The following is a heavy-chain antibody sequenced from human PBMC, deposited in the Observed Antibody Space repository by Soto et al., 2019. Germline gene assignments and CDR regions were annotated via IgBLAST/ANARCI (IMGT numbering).Heavy chain of an antibody. CDR1: GFTFSSYA. V-gene: IGHV3-21*06. D-gene: IGHD2-2*01. CDR3: ARAEGGCTSTSCHSYGMDV. Sequence: GGSLRLSCAASGFTFSSYAMSWVRQAPGKGLEWVSSIGSSSTYIYYADSVKGRFTISRDNAENSLYLQMDSLRAEDTALFYCARAEGGCTSTSCHSYGMDVWGQGTTVTVSS. J-gene: IGHJ6*02. CDR2: IGSSSTYI.